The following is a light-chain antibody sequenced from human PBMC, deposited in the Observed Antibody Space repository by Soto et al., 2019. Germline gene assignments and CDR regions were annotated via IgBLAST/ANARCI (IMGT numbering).Light chain of an antibody. Sequence: EIVLTQSPGTMSLSPGQRATLSCRASETVSRSYLAWYQQTPGQAPRLLIYDASTRATDIPDRFAGSGSGTDFSLTISSLEPEDFGVYYCQQFVESPYTFGQGTKLEIK. CDR3: QQFVESPYT. CDR1: ETVSRSY. CDR2: DAS. J-gene: IGKJ2*01. V-gene: IGKV3-20*01.